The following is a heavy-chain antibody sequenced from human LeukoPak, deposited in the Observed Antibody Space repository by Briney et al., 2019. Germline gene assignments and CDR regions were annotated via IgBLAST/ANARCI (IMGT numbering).Heavy chain of an antibody. CDR2: INAGNGNT. CDR3: ARAWVYCSGGSCYYFDY. Sequence: ASVKVSCKASGYTFTSYAMHWVRQAPGQRLEWMGWINAGNGNTKYPQKFQGRVTITRDTSASTAYMELSSLRSEDTAVYYCARAWVYCSGGSCYYFDYWGQGTLVTVSS. D-gene: IGHD2-15*01. CDR1: GYTFTSYA. J-gene: IGHJ4*02. V-gene: IGHV1-3*01.